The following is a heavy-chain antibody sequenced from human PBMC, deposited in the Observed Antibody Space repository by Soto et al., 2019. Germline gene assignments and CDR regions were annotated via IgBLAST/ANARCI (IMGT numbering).Heavy chain of an antibody. CDR2: IWYDGSNK. V-gene: IGHV3-33*01. Sequence: QVQLVESGGGVVQPGRSLRLSCAASGFTFSSYGMHWVRQAPGKGLEWVAVIWYDGSNKYYADSVKGRFTISRDNSKNTLYLQMNSLSAEDTAVYYCARTPQWLVGFTFDYWGQGTLVTVSS. CDR1: GFTFSSYG. J-gene: IGHJ4*02. D-gene: IGHD6-19*01. CDR3: ARTPQWLVGFTFDY.